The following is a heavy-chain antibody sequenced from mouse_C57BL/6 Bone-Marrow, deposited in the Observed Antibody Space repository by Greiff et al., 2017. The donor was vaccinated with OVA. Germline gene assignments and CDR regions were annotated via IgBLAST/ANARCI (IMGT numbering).Heavy chain of an antibody. CDR3: ASLYYGSSHGAMDY. CDR2: IWSGGST. J-gene: IGHJ4*01. CDR1: GFSLTSYG. D-gene: IGHD1-1*01. V-gene: IGHV2-2*01. Sequence: VKLMESGPGLVQPSQSLSITCTVSGFSLTSYGVHWVRQSPGKGLEWLGVIWSGGSTDYNAAFISRLSISKDNSKSQVFFKMNSLQADDTAIYYCASLYYGSSHGAMDYWGQGTSVTVSS.